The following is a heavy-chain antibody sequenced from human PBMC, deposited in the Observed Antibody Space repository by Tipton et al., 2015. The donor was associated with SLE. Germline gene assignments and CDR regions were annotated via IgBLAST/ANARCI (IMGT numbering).Heavy chain of an antibody. V-gene: IGHV4-61*09. D-gene: IGHD3-16*02. CDR2: IYTSGST. Sequence: TLSLTCTVSGGSISSGSYYWSWIRQPAGKGLEWIGYIYTSGSTNYNPSLKSRVTISVDTSKNQFSLKLSSVTAADTAVYYCARDRVITFGGVIVWNWFDPWGQGTLVTVSS. J-gene: IGHJ5*02. CDR1: GGSISSGSYY. CDR3: ARDRVITFGGVIVWNWFDP.